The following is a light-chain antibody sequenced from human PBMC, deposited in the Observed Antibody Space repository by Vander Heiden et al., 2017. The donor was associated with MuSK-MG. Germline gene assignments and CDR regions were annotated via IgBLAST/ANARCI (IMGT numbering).Light chain of an antibody. V-gene: IGLV1-40*01. J-gene: IGLJ3*02. CDR1: SSNIGAGYA. Sequence: SVLTQPPSVSGAPGQRVTIPCTGSSSNIGAGYAVHWYQQLPGTAPKLLIYDNTNRPSGVPDRFSGSKSGTSASLAITGLQAEDEADYYCQSYDSSLSAWVFGGGTKLTVL. CDR2: DNT. CDR3: QSYDSSLSAWV.